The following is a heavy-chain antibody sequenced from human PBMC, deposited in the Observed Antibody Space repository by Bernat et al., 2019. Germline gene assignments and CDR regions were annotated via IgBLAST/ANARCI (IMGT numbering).Heavy chain of an antibody. V-gene: IGHV3-49*05. CDR2: IRSKVHGGTT. CDR1: GFYFGDYA. J-gene: IGHJ3*02. CDR3: TRELIAVAGKHAFEI. Sequence: EVQLVESGGDLIRPGGSLILSCSASGFYFGDYAMNWFRQTPGKGLEWVSFIRSKVHGGTTEYAASVKGRFTISRDDSKSIAYLQMNSLKTEDTAVYYCTRELIAVAGKHAFEIWGQGTMVTVSS. D-gene: IGHD6-19*01.